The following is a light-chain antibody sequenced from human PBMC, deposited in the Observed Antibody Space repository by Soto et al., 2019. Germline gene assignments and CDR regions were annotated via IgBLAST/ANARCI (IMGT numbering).Light chain of an antibody. CDR2: DAS. Sequence: DIQMTQSPSTLSASVGDRVTITCRASQNIGGWLAWYQQKPGKAPKFLIFDASSLESGVPSRFSGSGSGTEFTLTISSLQPDDFATYYCQQYNSYWTFXQGTKVDI. J-gene: IGKJ1*01. V-gene: IGKV1-5*01. CDR3: QQYNSYWT. CDR1: QNIGGW.